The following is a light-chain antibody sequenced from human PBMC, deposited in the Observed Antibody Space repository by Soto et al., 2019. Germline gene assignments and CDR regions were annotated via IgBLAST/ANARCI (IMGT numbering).Light chain of an antibody. J-gene: IGKJ1*01. Sequence: DIQVTQAPSTLSASVGDRVIVTCRASQSISNWLAWYHQKPGKAPKLLIYDASTLKGGVPSRFRGSGSGTEFTLTINNLQTDDFATYYCQHYNSFSLTFGPGTKVDI. CDR2: DAS. V-gene: IGKV1-5*01. CDR1: QSISNW. CDR3: QHYNSFSLT.